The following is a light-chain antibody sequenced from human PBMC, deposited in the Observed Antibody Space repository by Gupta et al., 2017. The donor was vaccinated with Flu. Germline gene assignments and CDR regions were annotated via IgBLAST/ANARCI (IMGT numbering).Light chain of an antibody. CDR1: NSNIGRNY. CDR2: RND. V-gene: IGLV1-47*01. CDR3: AAWDDTLSGRGV. Sequence: QSVMTQAPSVTGTPGQRVTISCSGSNSNIGRNYVFCYQQLPGQAPKLLIYRNDHRPSGVPARFSGSKSDTSASLAINGLQSEDEGFYYCAAWDDTLSGRGVFGGGTRVTVL. J-gene: IGLJ3*02.